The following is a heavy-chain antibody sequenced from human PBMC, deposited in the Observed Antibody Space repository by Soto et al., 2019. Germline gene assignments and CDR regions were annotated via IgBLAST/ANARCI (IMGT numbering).Heavy chain of an antibody. CDR2: ISYDGSNK. J-gene: IGHJ4*02. V-gene: IGHV3-30-3*01. CDR1: GFTFSSYA. D-gene: IGHD3-3*01. CDR3: ARAGYDFWSGYPFDY. Sequence: GGSLRLSGAASGFTFSSYAMHWVRQAPGKGLEWVAVISYDGSNKYYADSVKGRFTISRDNSKNTLYLQMNSLRAEDTAVYYCARAGYDFWSGYPFDYWGQGTLVTVSS.